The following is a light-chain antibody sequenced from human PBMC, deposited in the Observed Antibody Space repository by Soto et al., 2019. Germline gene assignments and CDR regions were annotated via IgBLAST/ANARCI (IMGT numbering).Light chain of an antibody. CDR2: EVS. Sequence: QSALTQPPSATGCPGQSVAISCTGTSSDVGGYNYVSWYQQHPGKAPKLMIYEVSKRPSGVPDRFSGSKSGNTASLTVSGLQAEDEADYYCSSYAGSNNVVFGGGTKLTVL. CDR3: SSYAGSNNVV. CDR1: SSDVGGYNY. V-gene: IGLV2-8*01. J-gene: IGLJ2*01.